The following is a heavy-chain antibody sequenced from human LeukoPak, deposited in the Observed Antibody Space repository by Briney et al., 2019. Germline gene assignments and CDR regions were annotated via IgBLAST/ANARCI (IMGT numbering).Heavy chain of an antibody. D-gene: IGHD2-2*01. V-gene: IGHV1-18*04. CDR1: GYTFTGYY. Sequence: GASVKVSCKASGYTFTGYYMHWVRQAPGQGLEWMGWISTYNGNTNYAQKVQGRVTITTDTSTSTAYMELRRLRSDDTAVYYCARDTNYFTSSFDYWGQGTLVTVSS. CDR2: ISTYNGNT. CDR3: ARDTNYFTSSFDY. J-gene: IGHJ4*02.